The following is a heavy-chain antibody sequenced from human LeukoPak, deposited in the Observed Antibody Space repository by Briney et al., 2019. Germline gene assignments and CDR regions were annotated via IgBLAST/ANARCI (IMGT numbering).Heavy chain of an antibody. Sequence: GGPLRLSCAASGFTFSSYAMHWVRQAPGKGLEYVSAISSNRGSTYYANSVKGRFTISRDNSKNTLYLQMGSLRAEDMAVYYCARGGIAVAGTSPDYWGQGTLVTVSS. D-gene: IGHD6-19*01. J-gene: IGHJ4*02. CDR1: GFTFSSYA. CDR3: ARGGIAVAGTSPDY. CDR2: ISSNRGST. V-gene: IGHV3-64*01.